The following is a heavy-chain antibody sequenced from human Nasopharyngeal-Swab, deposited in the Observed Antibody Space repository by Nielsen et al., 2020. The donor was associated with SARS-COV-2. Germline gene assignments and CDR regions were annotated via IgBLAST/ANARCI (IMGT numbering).Heavy chain of an antibody. CDR1: GGSISSYY. D-gene: IGHD4-17*01. CDR3: AREPAYGDYLDY. Sequence: SETLSLTCTVSGGSISSYYWSWIRQPPGKGLEWIGYIYYSGSTNYNPSLKSRVTISVDTSKNQFSLKLSSVTAADTAVYYCAREPAYGDYLDYWGQGTLVTVSS. V-gene: IGHV4-59*01. CDR2: IYYSGST. J-gene: IGHJ4*02.